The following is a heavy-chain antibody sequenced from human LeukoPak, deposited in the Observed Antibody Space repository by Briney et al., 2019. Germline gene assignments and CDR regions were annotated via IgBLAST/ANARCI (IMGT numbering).Heavy chain of an antibody. V-gene: IGHV3-23*01. CDR2: FGGGYGDT. CDR1: GFTFSNYA. J-gene: IGHJ4*02. CDR3: AKEFGDFWSGYQGAFNS. D-gene: IGHD3-3*01. Sequence: PGGSLRLSCAASGFTFSNYAFSWVRQAPGKGLEWVSGFGGGYGDTNYADSVKGRFTISRDNSRNTLYLQMNSLRAEDTAVYYCAKEFGDFWSGYQGAFNSWGQGTLVTVSS.